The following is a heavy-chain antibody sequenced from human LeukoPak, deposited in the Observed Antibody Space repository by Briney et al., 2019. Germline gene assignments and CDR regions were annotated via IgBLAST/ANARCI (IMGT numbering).Heavy chain of an antibody. CDR3: AKDLRYSSYDAFDI. V-gene: IGHV3-23*01. J-gene: IGHJ3*02. D-gene: IGHD6-13*01. CDR1: GFTVSSNY. Sequence: GGSLRLSCAATGFTVSSNYMSWVRQAPGKGLEWVSAISGSGGSTYYADSVKGRFTISRDNSKNTLYLQMNSLRAEDTAVYYCAKDLRYSSYDAFDIWGQGTMVTVSS. CDR2: ISGSGGST.